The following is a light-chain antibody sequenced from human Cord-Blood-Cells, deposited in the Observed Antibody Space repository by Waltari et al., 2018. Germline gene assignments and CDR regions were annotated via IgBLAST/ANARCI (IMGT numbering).Light chain of an antibody. J-gene: IGKJ3*01. V-gene: IGKV3-15*01. CDR2: GAS. CDR3: QQYNNWPPDT. Sequence: EIVMTQSPATLSVSPGERATLSCRASQSVSSNLAWYQQKPGQAPRLLIDGASTRATGSPARFSGSGSGTEFTLTISSLQSEDFAVDYCQQYNNWPPDTFGPGTKVDIK. CDR1: QSVSSN.